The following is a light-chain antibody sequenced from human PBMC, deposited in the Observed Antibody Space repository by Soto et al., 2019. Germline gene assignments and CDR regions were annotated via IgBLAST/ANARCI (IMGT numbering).Light chain of an antibody. CDR3: QQGSNWPRT. Sequence: DIVLTQSPVTLSLSPGERATLSCRASQSVSSYLAWYQQKPGQAPRLLIYDASNRATGIPARFSGSGSGTDFTLTISSLEPEDFAVYYCQQGSNWPRTFGPGTKVDIK. CDR2: DAS. CDR1: QSVSSY. V-gene: IGKV3-11*01. J-gene: IGKJ3*01.